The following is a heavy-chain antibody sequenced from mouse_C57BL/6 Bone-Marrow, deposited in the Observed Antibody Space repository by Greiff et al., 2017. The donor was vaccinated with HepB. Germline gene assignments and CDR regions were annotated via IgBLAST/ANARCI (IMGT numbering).Heavy chain of an antibody. D-gene: IGHD1-1*01. CDR1: GFNIKGYY. Sequence: VQLQQSGAELVRPGASVKMSCKASGFNIKGYYMNWVKQRPGQGLEWIGRIDPEDGDTEYARKFKGKATMTADTSSNTAYLQLSSLTSEDTAVYYCTTIYGSPYWYFDVWGTGTTVTVSS. CDR3: TTIYGSPYWYFDV. V-gene: IGHV14-1*01. J-gene: IGHJ1*03. CDR2: IDPEDGDT.